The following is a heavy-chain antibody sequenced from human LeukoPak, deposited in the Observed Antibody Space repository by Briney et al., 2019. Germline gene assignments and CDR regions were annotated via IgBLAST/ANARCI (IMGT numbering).Heavy chain of an antibody. CDR3: ARRKTIRTDNWFDP. Sequence: ASVKVSCKASGYTFTSYDINWVRQAPGQGLEWMGWMNPNSGNTGYAQKFQGRVTMTRNTSISTAYMELSSLRSEDTAVYYCARRKTIRTDNWFDPWGQGTLVTVSS. D-gene: IGHD3-9*01. V-gene: IGHV1-8*01. CDR1: GYTFTSYD. CDR2: MNPNSGNT. J-gene: IGHJ5*02.